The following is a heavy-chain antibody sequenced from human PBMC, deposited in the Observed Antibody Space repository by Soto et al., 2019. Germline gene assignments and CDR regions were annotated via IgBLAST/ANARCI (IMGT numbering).Heavy chain of an antibody. CDR3: ASGVAASHFYYYYMDV. D-gene: IGHD2-15*01. J-gene: IGHJ6*03. CDR2: ISGSGSTI. Sequence: QVQLVESGGGLVKPGGSLRLSCAASGFTFSDYYMSWIRKAPGKGLEWASYISGSGSTIYYADSVKGRFTISRDNAKNSLHLQMNSLRAEDTAVYYCASGVAASHFYYYYMDVWGKGTTVTVSS. CDR1: GFTFSDYY. V-gene: IGHV3-11*01.